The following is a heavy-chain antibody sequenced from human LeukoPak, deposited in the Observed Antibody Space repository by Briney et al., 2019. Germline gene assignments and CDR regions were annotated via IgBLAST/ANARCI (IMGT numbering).Heavy chain of an antibody. CDR2: IGTAGDP. V-gene: IGHV3-13*05. CDR1: GFTFSSYD. CDR3: ARDRNGAGLDY. J-gene: IGHJ4*02. Sequence: GGSLRLSCAASGFTFSSYDMHWVRQATGKGLEWVSAIGTAGDPYYPGSVKGRFTISRENVKNSLYLQMNSLRAGDTAVYYCARDRNGAGLDYWGQGTLVTVSS. D-gene: IGHD6-19*01.